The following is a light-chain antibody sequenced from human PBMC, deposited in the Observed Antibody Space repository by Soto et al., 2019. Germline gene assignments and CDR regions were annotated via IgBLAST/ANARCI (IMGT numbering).Light chain of an antibody. V-gene: IGKV1-9*01. CDR3: QQPYSYPLT. CDR2: AAS. CDR1: QGISRY. J-gene: IGKJ4*01. Sequence: DIQLTQSPSFLSSSLGDRVTITCRASQGISRYLSWYQQKPGKAPKILIYAASTLQTGVPSRFSGSGSGTDFTLTISSLKNEDFATYYCQQPYSYPLTFGGGTKVDIK.